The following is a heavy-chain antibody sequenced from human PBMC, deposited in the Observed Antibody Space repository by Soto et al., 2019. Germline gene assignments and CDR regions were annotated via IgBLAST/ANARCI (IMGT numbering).Heavy chain of an antibody. CDR2: ISYDGSNK. J-gene: IGHJ6*02. Sequence: QVQLVESGGGVVQPGRSLRLSCAASGFTFSSYGMHWVRQAPGTGLEWVAVISYDGSNKYYADSVKGRFTISRDNSKNTLYLQMNRLRAEETAVYYCAKGPGMVLVPAAMNYYYGMDVWGQGTTVTVSS. CDR3: AKGPGMVLVPAAMNYYYGMDV. CDR1: GFTFSSYG. D-gene: IGHD2-2*01. V-gene: IGHV3-30*18.